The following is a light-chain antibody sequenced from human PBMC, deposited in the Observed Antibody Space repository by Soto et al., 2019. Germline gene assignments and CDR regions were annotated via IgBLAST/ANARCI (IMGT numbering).Light chain of an antibody. J-gene: IGKJ2*02. CDR3: QEYGSSPRWT. V-gene: IGKV3-20*01. CDR1: RSVTSNF. CDR2: GAS. Sequence: NELTQSPGTLSLSPGERATLSCRASRSVTSNFVAWYQQKPGQAPRLLVYGASTRAIDIPERFSGSGSGTDFSLTINRLEPEDVAVYVCQEYGSSPRWTFGQGTKVEIK.